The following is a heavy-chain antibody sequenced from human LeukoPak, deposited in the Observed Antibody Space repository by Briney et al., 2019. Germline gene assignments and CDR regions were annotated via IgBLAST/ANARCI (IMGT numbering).Heavy chain of an antibody. CDR1: GASVSSGDHH. CDR2: NMNT. Sequence: SETLSLTCIVSGASVSSGDHHWSWLRQAPGKGLEWIGHNMNTYYNPSLKSRATISIDTSKNQFSLMLSTVTAADAAIYYCATYYVNGAGRGHWGPGTLVTVSS. J-gene: IGHJ4*02. D-gene: IGHD2-8*01. V-gene: IGHV4-61*08. CDR3: ATYYVNGAGRGH.